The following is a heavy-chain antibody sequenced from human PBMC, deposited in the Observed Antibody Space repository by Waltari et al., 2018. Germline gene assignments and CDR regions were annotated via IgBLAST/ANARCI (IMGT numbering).Heavy chain of an antibody. CDR1: GFPISRFW. CDR2: IGPDGSDK. V-gene: IGHV3-7*01. Sequence: EAQLVQSGGGLVQPGGSLTRSCSASGFPISRFWLTWIRQAPGQGLQWVAHIGPDGSDKYYVDSVKGRFTISRDNAENSLLLQMSSLRVEDTALYYCVGWNDPINSWGQGTLVAVSS. D-gene: IGHD1-1*01. J-gene: IGHJ4*02. CDR3: VGWNDPINS.